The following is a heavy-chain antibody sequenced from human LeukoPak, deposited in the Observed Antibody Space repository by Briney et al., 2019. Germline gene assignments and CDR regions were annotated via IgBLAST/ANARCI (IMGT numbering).Heavy chain of an antibody. V-gene: IGHV1-8*01. CDR3: ARKDYDFWSGYMFYNWFDP. Sequence: ASVKVSCKTSGYTFTSYDISWVRQAPGQGLEWMGWMNPHSGNTAYAQKFQGRVTMTRNTSISTAYMELSSLRSDDTAVYYCARKDYDFWSGYMFYNWFDPWGQGTLVTVSS. J-gene: IGHJ5*02. D-gene: IGHD3-3*01. CDR2: MNPHSGNT. CDR1: GYTFTSYD.